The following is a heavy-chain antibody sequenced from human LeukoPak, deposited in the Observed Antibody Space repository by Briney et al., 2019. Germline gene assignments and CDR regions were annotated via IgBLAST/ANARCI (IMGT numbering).Heavy chain of an antibody. CDR3: AREPYCSSTSCPPPLFDY. CDR1: GFTFDDYG. CDR2: INWNGGST. D-gene: IGHD2-2*01. J-gene: IGHJ4*02. Sequence: GGSLRLSCAASGFTFDDYGMSWVRQAPGKGLEWVSGINWNGGSTGYADSVKGRFTISRDNAKNSLYLQMNSLRAEDTALYYCAREPYCSSTSCPPPLFDYWGQGTLVTVSS. V-gene: IGHV3-20*04.